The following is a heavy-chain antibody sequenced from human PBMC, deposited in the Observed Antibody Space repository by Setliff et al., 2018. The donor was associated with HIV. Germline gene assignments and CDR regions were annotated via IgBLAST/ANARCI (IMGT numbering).Heavy chain of an antibody. Sequence: PGGSLRLSCTGSEFNFNAYAMSWVRQAPGKGLEWVGLIRENAYGGTTEHAASVRGRFTISRDDSKSIAYLQMDSLKTEDTAVYYCTRHGPAPSGTYWDYFDYWGQGTLVTVSS. CDR3: TRHGPAPSGTYWDYFDY. J-gene: IGHJ4*02. D-gene: IGHD1-26*01. CDR2: IRENAYGGTT. V-gene: IGHV3-49*04. CDR1: EFNFNAYA.